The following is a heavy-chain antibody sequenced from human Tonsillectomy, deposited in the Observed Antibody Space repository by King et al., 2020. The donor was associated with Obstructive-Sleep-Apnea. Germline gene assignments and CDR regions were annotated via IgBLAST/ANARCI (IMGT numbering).Heavy chain of an antibody. CDR2: IYYSGST. V-gene: IGHV4-59*01. D-gene: IGHD5-18*01. CDR1: GGSISSYY. Sequence: QLQESGPGLVKPSETLSLTCTVSGGSISSYYWTWIRKPPGKGLEWIGYIYYSGSTNYNPSLKSRVTMSVDTPKNQFSLRLGSVTVADTAVYYCARVYPMVGIGSGYIWFDPWGQGTLVTVAA. J-gene: IGHJ5*02. CDR3: ARVYPMVGIGSGYIWFDP.